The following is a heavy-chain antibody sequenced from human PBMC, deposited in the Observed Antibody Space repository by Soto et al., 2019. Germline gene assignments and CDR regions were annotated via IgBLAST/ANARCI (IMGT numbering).Heavy chain of an antibody. CDR2: ISTTRNYT. CDR3: ARVSRDYHLYYFDY. Sequence: GGSLRLSCIVSGFTFSDHFMAWVRQAPGKGLEWVSDISTTRNYTKYADSVKGRFSMSRDNARNSVYLQMNRLRADDTAVYYCARVSRDYHLYYFDYWGQVALVTVSS. V-gene: IGHV3-11*06. D-gene: IGHD2-21*01. CDR1: GFTFSDHF. J-gene: IGHJ4*02.